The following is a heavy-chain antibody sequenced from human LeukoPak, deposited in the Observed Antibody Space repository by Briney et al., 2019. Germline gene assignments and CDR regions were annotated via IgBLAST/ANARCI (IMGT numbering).Heavy chain of an antibody. CDR2: IYHSGST. CDR3: ARVDSSGWYRVY. Sequence: SETLSLTCTVSGGSISSYYWSWIRQPPGKGLEWIGYIYHSGSTNYNPSLKSRVTISVDTSKNQFSLKLSSVTAADTAVYYCARVDSSGWYRVYWGQGTLVTVSS. D-gene: IGHD6-19*01. J-gene: IGHJ4*02. V-gene: IGHV4-59*01. CDR1: GGSISSYY.